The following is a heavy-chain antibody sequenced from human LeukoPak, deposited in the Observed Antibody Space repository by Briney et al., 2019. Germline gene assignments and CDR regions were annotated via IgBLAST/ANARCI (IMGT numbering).Heavy chain of an antibody. CDR1: GFTFSSYG. D-gene: IGHD3-10*01. Sequence: GGSLRLSCAASGFTFSSYGMHWVRQAPGKGLEWVAFIRYDGSNKYYADSVKGRFTISRDMAKNTLHLQLNSLRADDTAVYYCAKGSQWELLMGVFDFWGQGILVTVSS. J-gene: IGHJ4*02. CDR2: IRYDGSNK. CDR3: AKGSQWELLMGVFDF. V-gene: IGHV3-30*02.